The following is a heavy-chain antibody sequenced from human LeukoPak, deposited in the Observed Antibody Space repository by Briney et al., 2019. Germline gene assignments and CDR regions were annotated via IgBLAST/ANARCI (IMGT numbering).Heavy chain of an antibody. V-gene: IGHV3-33*01. CDR3: ARVSAAHIYGLDV. CDR2: IWYDGSNK. J-gene: IGHJ6*02. Sequence: GRSLRLSCATSGFTFSNYGMHWVRQAPGKGLEWVALIWYDGSNKYYADSVRGRFTISRDNSKNTVYLQMNSLRAGDTAVYYCARVSAAHIYGLDVWGQGTTVTVSS. CDR1: GFTFSNYG.